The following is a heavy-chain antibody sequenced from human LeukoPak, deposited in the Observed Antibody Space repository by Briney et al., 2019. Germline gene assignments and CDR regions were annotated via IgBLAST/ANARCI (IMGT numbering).Heavy chain of an antibody. V-gene: IGHV4-39*07. D-gene: IGHD6-13*01. CDR2: IYYSGST. CDR3: ARDSRGYSSSWWHDAFDI. CDR1: GGSISSSSYY. J-gene: IGHJ3*02. Sequence: SETLSLTCTVSGGSISSSSYYWGWIRQPPGKGLEWIGSIYYSGSTYYNPSLKSRVTISVDTSKNQFSLKLSSVTAADTAVYYCARDSRGYSSSWWHDAFDIWGQGTMVTVSS.